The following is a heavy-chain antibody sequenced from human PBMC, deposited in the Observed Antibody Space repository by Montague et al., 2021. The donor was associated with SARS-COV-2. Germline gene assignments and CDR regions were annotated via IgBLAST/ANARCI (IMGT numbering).Heavy chain of an antibody. V-gene: IGHV4-4*02. Sequence: SETLSLTCAVSDGSISSPNWWNWVRQPPGKGLVWIGEIYYTGNTNYNTSLKSRVTIFIDKSKNHFSLQLISVTAADTAVYYCARGGTYHYGMDVWGQGTTVAVSS. CDR2: IYYTGNT. CDR1: DGSISSPNW. D-gene: IGHD3-16*01. CDR3: ARGGTYHYGMDV. J-gene: IGHJ6*02.